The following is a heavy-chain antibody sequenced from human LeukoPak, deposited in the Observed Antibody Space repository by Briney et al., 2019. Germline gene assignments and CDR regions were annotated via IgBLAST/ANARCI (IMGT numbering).Heavy chain of an antibody. CDR2: IFYSGST. V-gene: IGHV4-59*01. CDR3: ARGLSGFWNNYDDY. Sequence: SETLSLTCTVSGDSISTYFWSWIRQPPGKGLEWIGYIFYSGSTRYNPSLKSRVTKLVDTSKKEFSLKLSSVTAADTAVYYCARGLSGFWNNYDDYWGQGTLVTVSS. CDR1: GDSISTYF. D-gene: IGHD3-3*01. J-gene: IGHJ4*02.